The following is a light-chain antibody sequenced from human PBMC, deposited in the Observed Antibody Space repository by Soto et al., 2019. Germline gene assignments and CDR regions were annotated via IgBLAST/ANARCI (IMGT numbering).Light chain of an antibody. Sequence: ERLTTQSPSTVSVSPGEGLTLSCRASQSISRTLAWYQQRPGQAPRLLIYGASSRATGVPARFSGSGSGTEFTLTISSLQSEDFAVYYCPQYNVWPLPFGGGTKVDI. V-gene: IGKV3-15*01. J-gene: IGKJ4*01. CDR3: PQYNVWPLP. CDR2: GAS. CDR1: QSISRT.